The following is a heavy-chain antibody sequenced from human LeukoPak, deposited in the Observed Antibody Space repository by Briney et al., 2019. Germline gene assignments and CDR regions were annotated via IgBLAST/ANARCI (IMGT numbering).Heavy chain of an antibody. J-gene: IGHJ4*02. Sequence: PGGSLRLSCAASGFTFSSYGMHWVRQAPGKGLEWVAVISYDGGYKYYADSVKGRFTISRDNSKNTLSLQMNSLRAEDTAIYYCAKEYTGTFSPFPSYFDNWGQGTLVTVSS. CDR3: AKEYTGTFSPFPSYFDN. D-gene: IGHD1-26*01. V-gene: IGHV3-30*18. CDR1: GFTFSSYG. CDR2: ISYDGGYK.